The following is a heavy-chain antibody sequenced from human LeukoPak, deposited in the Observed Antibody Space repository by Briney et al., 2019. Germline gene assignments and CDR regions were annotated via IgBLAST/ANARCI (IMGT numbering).Heavy chain of an antibody. Sequence: GGSLRLSCAASGFTFSSYAMSWVRQAPGKGLEWVSAISGSGGSTYYADSVKGRFTISRDTSKNTLYLQMNSLRAEDTAVYYFAKGKVNHDGALDAWGQGTLVTVSS. CDR1: GFTFSSYA. J-gene: IGHJ3*01. CDR2: ISGSGGST. V-gene: IGHV3-23*01. CDR3: AKGKVNHDGALDA. D-gene: IGHD2-21*01.